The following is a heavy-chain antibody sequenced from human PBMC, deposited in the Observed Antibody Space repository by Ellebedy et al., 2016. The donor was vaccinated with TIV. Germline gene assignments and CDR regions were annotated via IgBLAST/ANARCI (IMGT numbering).Heavy chain of an antibody. Sequence: AASVKVSCKASGGPFTSYGISWVRQAPGQGLEWQGGIIPIFGTANYAQRFQGRVTISADKSTSTAYMELSSLRSEDTAVYFCARGLLLPAGIRYYYGMDVWGQGTTVTVSS. V-gene: IGHV1-69*06. CDR2: IIPIFGTA. J-gene: IGHJ6*02. CDR3: ARGLLLPAGIRYYYGMDV. D-gene: IGHD2-2*01. CDR1: GGPFTSYG.